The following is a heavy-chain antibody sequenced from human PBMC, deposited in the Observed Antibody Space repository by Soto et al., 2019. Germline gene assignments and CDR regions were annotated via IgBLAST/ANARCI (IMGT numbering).Heavy chain of an antibody. J-gene: IGHJ4*02. CDR3: ASSPPKDSRPDY. D-gene: IGHD3-22*01. Sequence: EVQLVESGGGLVQPGGSLILSCAASGFTFSSYWMSWVRQAPGRGLEWMANIKYDGSEKYYVDSVKGRLTISRDNAKNSLYVQMNRLRAEDTAVYYCASSPPKDSRPDYWGQGTLVTVSS. CDR1: GFTFSSYW. CDR2: IKYDGSEK. V-gene: IGHV3-7*03.